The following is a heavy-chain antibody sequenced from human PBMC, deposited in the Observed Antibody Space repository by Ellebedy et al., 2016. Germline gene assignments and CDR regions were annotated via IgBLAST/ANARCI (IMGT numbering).Heavy chain of an antibody. CDR2: IYPGDSDT. D-gene: IGHD1-26*01. CDR3: ARQERNSGSYAGGFDP. CDR1: GYSFTSYW. Sequence: GESLKISCKGSGYSFTSYWIGWVRQMPGKGLEWMGIIYPGDSDTRYSPSFQGQVTISADKSISTAYLQWSSLKASDTAMYYCARQERNSGSYAGGFDPWGQGTLVTVSS. V-gene: IGHV5-51*01. J-gene: IGHJ5*02.